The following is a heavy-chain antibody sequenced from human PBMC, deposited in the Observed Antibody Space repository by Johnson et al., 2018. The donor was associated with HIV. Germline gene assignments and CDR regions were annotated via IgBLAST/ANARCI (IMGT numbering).Heavy chain of an antibody. V-gene: IGHV3-NL1*01. CDR3: AKDGDDGDGPDGTKGAFDI. Sequence: QVQLVESGVGLVKPGGSLRLSCAASEFTFDDYGMSWVRQAPGKGLEWVSRINSDGSSTSYADSVKGRFTISRDNSRNTLYLQMNSLRIEDTGLDYCAKDGDDGDGPDGTKGAFDIWGQGTMVTVSS. J-gene: IGHJ3*02. D-gene: IGHD5-24*01. CDR2: INSDGSST. CDR1: EFTFDDYG.